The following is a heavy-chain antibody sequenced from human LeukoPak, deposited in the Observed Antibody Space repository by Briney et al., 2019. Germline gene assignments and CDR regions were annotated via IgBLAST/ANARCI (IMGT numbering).Heavy chain of an antibody. D-gene: IGHD2-2*01. CDR1: GFTFSSYA. Sequence: GGSLRLSCAASGFTFSSYAMSWVRQAPRKGLEWVSAISGSGGSTYYADSVKGRFTISRDNSKNTLYLQMNSLRAEDTAVYYCAKGREGYCSSTSCYWGAFDIWGQGTMVTVSS. CDR2: ISGSGGST. J-gene: IGHJ3*02. CDR3: AKGREGYCSSTSCYWGAFDI. V-gene: IGHV3-23*01.